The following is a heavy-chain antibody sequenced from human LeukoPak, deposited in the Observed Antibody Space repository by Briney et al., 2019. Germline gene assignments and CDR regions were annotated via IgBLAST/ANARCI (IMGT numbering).Heavy chain of an antibody. Sequence: GESLKISCKGSGYSFTSYWIGWVRQLPGKGLEWMGIIYPGDSDTRYSPSFQGQVTISADKSISTAYLQWSSLKASDTAMYYCASSGGFTMTAPRTHDAFDIWGQGTMVTVSS. CDR2: IYPGDSDT. V-gene: IGHV5-51*01. D-gene: IGHD4-17*01. J-gene: IGHJ3*02. CDR1: GYSFTSYW. CDR3: ASSGGFTMTAPRTHDAFDI.